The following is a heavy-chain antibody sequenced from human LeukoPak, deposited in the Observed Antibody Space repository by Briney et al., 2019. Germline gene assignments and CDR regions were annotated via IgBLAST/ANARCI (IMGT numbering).Heavy chain of an antibody. V-gene: IGHV3-48*03. CDR1: GFTFSSHE. Sequence: PGGSLRLSCAASGFTFSSHEVDWVRQAPGKGLEWVSYISSSGSATHYSDSVKGRFTISRDNAKNSLYLQMNSLRADDTAVYYCANLVGATPYWGQGTLVTVSS. J-gene: IGHJ4*02. D-gene: IGHD1-26*01. CDR2: ISSSGSAT. CDR3: ANLVGATPY.